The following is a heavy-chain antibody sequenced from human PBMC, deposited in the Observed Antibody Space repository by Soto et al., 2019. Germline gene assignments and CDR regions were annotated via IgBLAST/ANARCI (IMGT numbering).Heavy chain of an antibody. CDR2: LSGSGGST. D-gene: IGHD6-19*01. V-gene: IGHV3-23*01. CDR3: AKGHVNSGWYYYFDY. CDR1: GFTFSSYA. Sequence: EVQLLESGGGLVQPGGSLRLSCAASGFTFSSYAMSWVRQAPGKGLEWVSTLSGSGGSTYYADSVKGRFTISRDNSKNTLYLQMNSLSAEDTAVYYCAKGHVNSGWYYYFDYWGRGTLVTVSS. J-gene: IGHJ4*02.